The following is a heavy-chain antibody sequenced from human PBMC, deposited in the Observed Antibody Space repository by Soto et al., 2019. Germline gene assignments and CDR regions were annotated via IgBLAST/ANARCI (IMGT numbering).Heavy chain of an antibody. V-gene: IGHV1-69*01. CDR3: ARVPGTFAMDV. Sequence: QVQLVQSGAEVKKPGSSVKVSCKASGSTFSSYAISWVRQAPGQGLEWMGGIIPMFGIANYAQKFQGRVTITADESTSTAYMELSSLRSEDTAVYYCARVPGTFAMDVWGQGTTVTVSS. D-gene: IGHD3-10*01. CDR1: GSTFSSYA. CDR2: IIPMFGIA. J-gene: IGHJ6*02.